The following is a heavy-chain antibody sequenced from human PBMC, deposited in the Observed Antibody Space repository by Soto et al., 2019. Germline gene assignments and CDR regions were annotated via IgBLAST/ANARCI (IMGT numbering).Heavy chain of an antibody. J-gene: IGHJ4*02. CDR2: IYYSGST. D-gene: IGHD3-22*01. V-gene: IGHV4-59*01. CDR3: ARGVHYYDSSGYFYYFDY. Sequence: SETLSLTCTVSGGSISSYYWSWIRQPPGKGLEWIGYIYYSGSTNYNPSFKSRVTISVDTSKNQFSLKLSSVTAADTAVYYCARGVHYYDSSGYFYYFDYWGQGTLVTVSS. CDR1: GGSISSYY.